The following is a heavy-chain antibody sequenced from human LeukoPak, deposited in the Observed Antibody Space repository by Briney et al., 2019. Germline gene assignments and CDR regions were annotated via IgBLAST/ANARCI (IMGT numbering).Heavy chain of an antibody. J-gene: IGHJ4*02. D-gene: IGHD5-12*01. CDR2: INYSGTT. V-gene: IGHV4-59*01. CDR3: ATARGGYWASPLDF. CDR1: GGSISDYH. Sequence: SETLSLTCTVSGGSISDYHCNWLRQAPEKGLEWIGYINYSGTTNYNPSLTSRVTISADTSKTQVSLMVRSVTAADTAVYYCATARGGYWASPLDFWGQGTLVTVSS.